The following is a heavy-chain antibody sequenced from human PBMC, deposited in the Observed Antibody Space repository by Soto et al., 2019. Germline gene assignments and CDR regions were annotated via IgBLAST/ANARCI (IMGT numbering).Heavy chain of an antibody. CDR3: AFSWYHNWFDP. CDR1: GYTLTELS. V-gene: IGHV1-24*01. J-gene: IGHJ5*02. CDR2: FDPEDGET. D-gene: IGHD6-13*01. Sequence: VASVKVSCKVSGYTLTELSMHWVRQAPGKGLEWMGGFDPEDGETIYAQKFQSRVTMTEDTSTDTAYMELSSLRSEDTAVYYCAFSWYHNWFDPWGKGTLVTVSS.